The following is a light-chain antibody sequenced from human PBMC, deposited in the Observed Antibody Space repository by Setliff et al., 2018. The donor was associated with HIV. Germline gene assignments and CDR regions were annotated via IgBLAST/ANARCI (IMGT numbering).Light chain of an antibody. Sequence: SALTQPASVSGSPGHSITISCTGTSSDVGGYNYVSWYQQHPGKAPKLMISDVSNGPSGVSNRFSGSKSGNTASLTISGLQAEDEADYYCSSYTSITPLYVFGTGTKVTVL. CDR2: DVS. CDR1: SSDVGGYNY. J-gene: IGLJ1*01. V-gene: IGLV2-14*03. CDR3: SSYTSITPLYV.